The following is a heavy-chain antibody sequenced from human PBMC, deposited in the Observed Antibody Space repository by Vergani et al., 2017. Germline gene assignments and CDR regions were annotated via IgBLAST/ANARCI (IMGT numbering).Heavy chain of an antibody. CDR3: ATAPASGWYSLYFQH. D-gene: IGHD6-19*01. Sequence: EVQLVQSGAEVKKPGESLKISCKGSGYSFTSYWIGWVRQMPGKGLEWMGIIYPGDSDTRYSPSFQGQVTISADKSVSTAYLQWSSLKASDTAMYYCATAPASGWYSLYFQHWGQGTLVTVSS. CDR1: GYSFTSYW. CDR2: IYPGDSDT. J-gene: IGHJ1*01. V-gene: IGHV5-51*01.